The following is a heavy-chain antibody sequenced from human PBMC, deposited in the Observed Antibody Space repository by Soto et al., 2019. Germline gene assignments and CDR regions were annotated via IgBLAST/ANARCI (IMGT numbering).Heavy chain of an antibody. CDR3: ARGGEASAGFDS. V-gene: IGHV1-8*01. CDR1: GYTFTSYD. J-gene: IGHJ4*02. D-gene: IGHD6-13*01. Sequence: ASVKVSCKASGYTFTSYDINWVRQATGQGLEWMGWMNPNSGNTGYAQKFQGRVTMTRNTSISTAYMELSSLRSEDTAVNYCARGGEASAGFDSWGQGTLVTVSS. CDR2: MNPNSGNT.